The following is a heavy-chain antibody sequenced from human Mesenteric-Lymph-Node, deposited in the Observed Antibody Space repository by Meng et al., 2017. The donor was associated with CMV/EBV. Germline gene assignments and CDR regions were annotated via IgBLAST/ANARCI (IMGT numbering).Heavy chain of an antibody. CDR1: GFTFSSYW. D-gene: IGHD3-10*01. CDR2: IKQDGSEK. V-gene: IGHV3-7*01. J-gene: IGHJ6*02. Sequence: GGSLRLSCAASGFTFSSYWMSWVRQAPGKGLEWVANIKQDGSEKYYVDSVKGRFTISRDNAKNSLYLQMNSLRAEDTAVYYCARDRGSYYYYGMDVWGQGTTVTVSS. CDR3: ARDRGSYYYYGMDV.